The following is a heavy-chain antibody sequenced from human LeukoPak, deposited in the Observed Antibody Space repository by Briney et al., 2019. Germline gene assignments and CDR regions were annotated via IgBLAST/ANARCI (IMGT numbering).Heavy chain of an antibody. Sequence: ASVKVSCKASGYTFTSYGISWVRQAPGQGLEWMGWINPNSGGTNYAQKFQGRVTMTRDTSISTAYMELSRLRSDDTAVYYCASSSWYTYYFDYWGQGTLVTVSS. CDR1: GYTFTSYG. V-gene: IGHV1-2*02. J-gene: IGHJ4*02. CDR2: INPNSGGT. D-gene: IGHD6-13*01. CDR3: ASSSWYTYYFDY.